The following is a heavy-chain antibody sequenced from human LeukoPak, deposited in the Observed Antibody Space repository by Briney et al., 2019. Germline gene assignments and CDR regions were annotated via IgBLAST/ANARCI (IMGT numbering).Heavy chain of an antibody. J-gene: IGHJ5*02. D-gene: IGHD6-19*01. Sequence: GASVKVSCKASGYTFTSYGISWVRQAPGQGLEWMGWISAYNGNTNYAQKLQGRVTMTTDTSTSTAYMELRSLRSDDTAVYYCASLYSSGTAWFDPWGQGTLVIVSS. CDR3: ASLYSSGTAWFDP. CDR1: GYTFTSYG. V-gene: IGHV1-18*01. CDR2: ISAYNGNT.